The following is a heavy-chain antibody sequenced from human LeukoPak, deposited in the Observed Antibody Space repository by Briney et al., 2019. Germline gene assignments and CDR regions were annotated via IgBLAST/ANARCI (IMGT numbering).Heavy chain of an antibody. CDR3: ATAHKYSSSWYNNYYGMDV. Sequence: GGSLRLSCAASGFTFSSYAMRWVRQAPGKGLEWVAVISYDGSNKYYADSVKGRFTISRDNSKNTLYLQMNSLRAEDTAVYYCATAHKYSSSWYNNYYGMDVWGQGTTVTVSS. D-gene: IGHD6-13*01. J-gene: IGHJ6*02. CDR2: ISYDGSNK. V-gene: IGHV3-30-3*01. CDR1: GFTFSSYA.